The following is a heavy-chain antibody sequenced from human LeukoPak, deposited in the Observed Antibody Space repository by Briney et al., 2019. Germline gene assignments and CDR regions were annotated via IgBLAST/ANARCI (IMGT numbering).Heavy chain of an antibody. CDR1: GGTFSSYA. CDR3: ASDSVNSSSSLSVY. CDR2: IIPIFGTA. Sequence: SVKVSCKASGGTFSSYAISWVRQAPGQRLEWIGGIIPIFGTANYAQKFQGRVTITTDESTSTAYMELSSLRSEDTAVYYCASDSVNSSSSLSVYWGQGTLVTVSS. J-gene: IGHJ4*02. D-gene: IGHD6-6*01. V-gene: IGHV1-69*05.